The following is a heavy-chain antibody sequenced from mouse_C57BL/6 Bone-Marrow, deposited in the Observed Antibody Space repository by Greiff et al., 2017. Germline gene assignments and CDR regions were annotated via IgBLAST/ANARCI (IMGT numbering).Heavy chain of an antibody. J-gene: IGHJ3*01. D-gene: IGHD2-5*01. CDR2: VYPYNGGT. Sequence: VQLQQPGAELVKPGASVKMSCKASGYTFTSYWITWVKQRPGQGLEWIGLVYPYNGGTSYNQKFKGKATLTVDTSSSTAYMELNSLTSEDSAVYYCARVSYYSNFLAYWGQGTLVTVSA. CDR3: ARVSYYSNFLAY. CDR1: GYTFTSYW. V-gene: IGHV1-55*01.